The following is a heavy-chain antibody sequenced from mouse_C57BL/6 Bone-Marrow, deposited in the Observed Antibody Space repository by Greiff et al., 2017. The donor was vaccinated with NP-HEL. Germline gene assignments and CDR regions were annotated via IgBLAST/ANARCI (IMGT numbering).Heavy chain of an antibody. D-gene: IGHD2-3*01. CDR3: ARLYDSIAY. CDR2: IYPRSGNT. CDR1: GYTFTSYG. Sequence: QVQLKQSGAELARPGASVKLSCKASGYTFTSYGISWVKQRTGQGLEWIGEIYPRSGNTYYNEKFKGKATLTADKSSSTAYMELRSLTSEDSAVYFCARLYDSIAYWGQGTLVTVSA. V-gene: IGHV1-81*01. J-gene: IGHJ3*01.